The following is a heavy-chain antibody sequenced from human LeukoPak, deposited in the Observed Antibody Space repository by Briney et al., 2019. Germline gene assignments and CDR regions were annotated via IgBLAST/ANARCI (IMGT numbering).Heavy chain of an antibody. CDR1: GGSFSGYS. V-gene: IGHV4-34*01. CDR3: ARGYYFDY. Sequence: SETLSLTCAVYGGSFSGYSWSWIRQPPGKGLEWIGEINHSGSTYYNPSLKSRVTISVDSSKNQFSLTLSSVTAADTAVYYCARGYYFDYWGQGTLATVSS. J-gene: IGHJ4*02. CDR2: INHSGST.